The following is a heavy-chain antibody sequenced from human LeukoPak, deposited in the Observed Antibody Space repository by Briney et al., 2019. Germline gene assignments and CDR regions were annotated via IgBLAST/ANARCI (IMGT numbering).Heavy chain of an antibody. CDR1: GGSISSSSYY. V-gene: IGHV4-61*02. J-gene: IGHJ4*02. CDR3: ASSSTAMVTGFDY. CDR2: IYTSGST. D-gene: IGHD5-18*01. Sequence: SETLSLTCTVSGGSISSSSYYWSWIRQPAGEGLEWIGRIYTSGSTNYNPSLKSRVTMSVDTSKTQFPLKLSSVTAADTAVYYCASSSTAMVTGFDYWGQGTLVTVSS.